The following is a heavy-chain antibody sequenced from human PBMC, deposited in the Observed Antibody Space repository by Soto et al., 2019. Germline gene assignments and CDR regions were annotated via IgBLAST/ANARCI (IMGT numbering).Heavy chain of an antibody. CDR3: ARIGYGDNWYFDL. CDR2: IFYTGST. V-gene: IGHV4-31*03. Sequence: SETLSLTCTVSGDSISGSGYYWSWIRHHPGKGLETIGYIFYTGSTYYNPSLKSRVTISVDTSKNQFSLKLNSVTAADTAVYYCARIGYGDNWYFDLWGRGALVTVSS. CDR1: GDSISGSGYY. D-gene: IGHD4-17*01. J-gene: IGHJ2*01.